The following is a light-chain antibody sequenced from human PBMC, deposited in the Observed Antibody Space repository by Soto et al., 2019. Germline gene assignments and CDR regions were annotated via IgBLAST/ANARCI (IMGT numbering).Light chain of an antibody. V-gene: IGKV3-20*01. CDR2: GAS. Sequence: EIVLTQSPGTLSLSPGERATLSCRASQSVSSSYLAWYQQKPGPAPRLLIYGASSRATGFPDRVSGSGSGTDFTLNISRLEPEDVAVNYCQSYGSSPFTFGHGTKVDIK. CDR1: QSVSSSY. J-gene: IGKJ3*01. CDR3: QSYGSSPFT.